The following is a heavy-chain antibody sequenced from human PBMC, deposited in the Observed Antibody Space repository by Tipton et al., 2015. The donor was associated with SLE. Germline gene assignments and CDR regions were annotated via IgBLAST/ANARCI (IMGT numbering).Heavy chain of an antibody. CDR2: IYSAVDT. J-gene: IGHJ5*02. D-gene: IGHD3-10*01. Sequence: GSLRLSCAASGFSVSSNYMSWVRQAPGKGLEWVSVIYSAVDTYYADSVKGRFTISRDNSKNTLYLQMGSLRAEEMAVYFCARVLNYYGSGSDPWGQGTLVTVSS. V-gene: IGHV3-53*05. CDR1: GFSVSSNY. CDR3: ARVLNYYGSGSDP.